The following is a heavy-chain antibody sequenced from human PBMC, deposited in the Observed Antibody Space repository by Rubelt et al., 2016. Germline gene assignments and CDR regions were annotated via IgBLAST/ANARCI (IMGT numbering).Heavy chain of an antibody. CDR2: ISGGGGNT. V-gene: IGHV3-23*01. CDR1: GFTFSSYA. D-gene: IGHD6-19*01. J-gene: IGHJ4*02. CDR3: AKSAKAYYSSSEIDY. Sequence: GGSLRLSCAASGFTFSSYAMTWVRQAPGKGLEWVSGISGGGGNTYYADSVKGRFTISRDSSVNTLYLQMNSLRAEDTAVYYCAKSAKAYYSSSEIDYWGQGTLVTVSS.